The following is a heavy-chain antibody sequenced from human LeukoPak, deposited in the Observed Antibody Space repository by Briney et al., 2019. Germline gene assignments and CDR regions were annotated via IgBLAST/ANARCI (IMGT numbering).Heavy chain of an antibody. CDR1: GFTFSSYC. D-gene: IGHD1-26*01. CDR3: AITGGYFDY. Sequence: GGSLRLTCAASGFTFSSYCMHWVRQTPGKGLVWVSRISDDGNTTNYADSVKGRFTISRDNAKNTLYLQMNSLRAEDTAVYYCAITGGYFDYWGQGTLVTVSS. V-gene: IGHV3-74*01. CDR2: ISDDGNTT. J-gene: IGHJ4*02.